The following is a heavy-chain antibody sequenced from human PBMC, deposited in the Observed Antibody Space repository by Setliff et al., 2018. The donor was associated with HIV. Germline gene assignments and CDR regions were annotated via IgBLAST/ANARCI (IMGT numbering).Heavy chain of an antibody. CDR3: ARRISFIGGAVAGNFDY. CDR2: IKHSGST. CDR1: AGSFSAYY. J-gene: IGHJ4*02. V-gene: IGHV4-34*01. D-gene: IGHD6-19*01. Sequence: SETLSLTCAVNAGSFSAYYWSWIRQPPGKGLEWIGEIKHSGSTNCNPSLKSQVTISLDTSKNQFSLKLLSVTAADTAVFYCARRISFIGGAVAGNFDYWGQGTPVTVSS.